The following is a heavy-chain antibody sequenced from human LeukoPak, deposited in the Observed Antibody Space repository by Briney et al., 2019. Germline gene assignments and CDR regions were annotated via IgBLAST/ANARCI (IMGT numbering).Heavy chain of an antibody. J-gene: IGHJ6*04. CDR3: ARHTRWDLPHGMDV. D-gene: IGHD1-26*01. CDR1: GYIFTSYW. V-gene: IGHV5-10-1*01. Sequence: GESLRISCKGSGYIFTSYWISWVRQMPGKGLEWMGRIDPSDSYTNYSPSFQGHVTFSADKSIGTAYLQWSSLKASDTAMYYCARHTRWDLPHGMDVWGKGTTVTVSS. CDR2: IDPSDSYT.